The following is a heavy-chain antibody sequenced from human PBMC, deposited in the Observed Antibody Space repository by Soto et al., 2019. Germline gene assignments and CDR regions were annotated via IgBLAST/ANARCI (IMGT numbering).Heavy chain of an antibody. V-gene: IGHV6-1*01. J-gene: IGHJ4*02. Sequence: SQTLSLTCAISGDSVSSNSAAWNWIRQSPSRGLEWLGRTFYRSKWYNDYAVSVKSRIPINPDTSKNQFSLQLISVTPEDTAVYYCARVWVAGIRPRYCSSTSCYGNFDYWGQGTLVTVSS. D-gene: IGHD2-2*01. CDR3: ARVWVAGIRPRYCSSTSCYGNFDY. CDR1: GDSVSSNSAA. CDR2: TFYRSKWYN.